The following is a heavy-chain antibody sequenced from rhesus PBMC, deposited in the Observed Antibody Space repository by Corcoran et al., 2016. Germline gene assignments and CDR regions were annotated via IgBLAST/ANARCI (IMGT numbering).Heavy chain of an antibody. J-gene: IGHJ4*01. CDR1: GYSISSGYY. CDR2: IIGSSGTT. Sequence: QLQLQESGPGLVKPSETLSLTCAVSGYSISSGYYWGWIRQPPGKGLEYIGYIIGSSGTTYYNPSLQSRVTISKDTSKNQLSLPLSSVTAADTAVYYCARHRGGSDLDCWGQGVLVTVSS. CDR3: ARHRGGSDLDC. D-gene: IGHD6-25*01. V-gene: IGHV4-99*01.